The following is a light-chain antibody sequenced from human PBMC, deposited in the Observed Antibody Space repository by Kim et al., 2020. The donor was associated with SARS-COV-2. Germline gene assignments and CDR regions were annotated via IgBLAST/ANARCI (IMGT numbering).Light chain of an antibody. CDR3: SSYTSSSIYV. Sequence: GQSITISGTGTSSNVGGYNYVSWNQQHPGKAPNLMIYDVSNRPSGVSNRFSGSKSGNTASLTISGLQAEDEADYYCSSYTSSSIYVFGTGTKVTVL. J-gene: IGLJ1*01. V-gene: IGLV2-14*03. CDR2: DVS. CDR1: SSNVGGYNY.